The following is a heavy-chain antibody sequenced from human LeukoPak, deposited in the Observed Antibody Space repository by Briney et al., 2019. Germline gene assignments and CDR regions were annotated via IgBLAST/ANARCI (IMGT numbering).Heavy chain of an antibody. CDR2: ISSSSSYI. D-gene: IGHD5-18*01. V-gene: IGHV3-21*01. Sequence: GGSLRLSCAASGLTFSSYSMNWVRQAPGKGLEWVSSISSSSSYIYYADSVKGGFTISRDNAKNSLYLQMNSLRAEDTAVYYCARGAAMVDAFDIWGQGTMVTVSS. J-gene: IGHJ3*02. CDR1: GLTFSSYS. CDR3: ARGAAMVDAFDI.